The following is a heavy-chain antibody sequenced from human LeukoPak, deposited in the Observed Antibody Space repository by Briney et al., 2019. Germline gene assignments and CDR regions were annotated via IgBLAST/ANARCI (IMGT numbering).Heavy chain of an antibody. V-gene: IGHV4-30-4*01. CDR3: ARQHASITMVRGVIRV. J-gene: IGHJ6*02. D-gene: IGHD3-10*01. CDR1: GGSISSGDYY. Sequence: PSETLSLTCTVSGGSISSGDYYWSWIRQPPGKGLEWIGYIYYSGSTYYNPSLKSRVTISVDTSKNQFSLKLSSVTAADTAVYYCARQHASITMVRGVIRVWGQGTTVTVSS. CDR2: IYYSGST.